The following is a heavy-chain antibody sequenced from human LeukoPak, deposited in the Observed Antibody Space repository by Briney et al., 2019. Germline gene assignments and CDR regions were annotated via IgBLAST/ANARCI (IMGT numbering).Heavy chain of an antibody. CDR2: TRTAGDT. V-gene: IGHV3-13*01. J-gene: IGHJ3*02. CDR3: ARVTWRDRTFDI. CDR1: AFSSSSYA. D-gene: IGHD3-22*01. Sequence: GSLSLSSLLSAFSSSSYAMHCVRPAAKEGREWVSSTRTAGDTFYPDSAKGGFTIPRENPKNSLYLQMNSLRAGDTAVYYGARVTWRDRTFDIWGQGTMVTVSS.